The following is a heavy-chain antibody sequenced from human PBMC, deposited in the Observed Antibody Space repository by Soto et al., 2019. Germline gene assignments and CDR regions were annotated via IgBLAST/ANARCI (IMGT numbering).Heavy chain of an antibody. D-gene: IGHD4-17*01. CDR3: ARDGGDYETLYYFDY. CDR2: IKQDGSEK. Sequence: XVSLRLSCAASGFTFSSYCMSGVRQAPGKGLEWVANIKQDGSEKYYVDSVKGRFTISRDNAKNSLYLQMNSLRAEDTAVYYCARDGGDYETLYYFDYWGQGTLVTVSS. CDR1: GFTFSSYC. V-gene: IGHV3-7*01. J-gene: IGHJ4*02.